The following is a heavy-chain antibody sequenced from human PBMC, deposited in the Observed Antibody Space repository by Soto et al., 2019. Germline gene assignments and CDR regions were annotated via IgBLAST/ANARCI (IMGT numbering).Heavy chain of an antibody. CDR3: ARYRSIAPVAFDI. CDR2: IIPIFGNT. Sequence: ASVKVSCKASGGTFSSYAISWVRQAPGQGLEWMGGIIPIFGNTNYAQKLQGRVTMTTDTATSTAYMEVSSLRSEDTAIYYCARYRSIAPVAFDIWGQGTLVTVSS. D-gene: IGHD3-16*02. V-gene: IGHV1-69*05. J-gene: IGHJ3*02. CDR1: GGTFSSYA.